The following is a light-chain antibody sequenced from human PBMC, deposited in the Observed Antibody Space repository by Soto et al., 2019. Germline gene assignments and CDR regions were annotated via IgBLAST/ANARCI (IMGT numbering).Light chain of an antibody. CDR3: NSYTSNNTWV. J-gene: IGLJ3*02. CDR2: EVT. Sequence: QSALTQPASVSGSPGQSITISCTGTSSDVGGYNYVLWYQQHPGKAPKLMIYEVTNRPSGVSNRFSGSKSGNTASLTISGLQAEDEADYYCNSYTSNNTWVFGGGTKLTVL. V-gene: IGLV2-14*01. CDR1: SSDVGGYNY.